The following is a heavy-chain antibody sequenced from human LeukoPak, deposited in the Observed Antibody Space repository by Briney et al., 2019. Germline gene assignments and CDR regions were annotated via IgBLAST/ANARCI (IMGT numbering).Heavy chain of an antibody. CDR2: IQYDRSNQ. CDR1: GFTFSTYG. CDR3: AKPNIVLMVYAHFDY. V-gene: IGHV3-30*02. D-gene: IGHD2-8*01. Sequence: GGSLRLSCAASGFTFSTYGMHWVRQAPGKGLEWVAYIQYDRSNQQYAGSVKGRFSISRDNSKNTLYLQMNSLRAEDTAVYYCAKPNIVLMVYAHFDYWGQGTLVTVSS. J-gene: IGHJ4*02.